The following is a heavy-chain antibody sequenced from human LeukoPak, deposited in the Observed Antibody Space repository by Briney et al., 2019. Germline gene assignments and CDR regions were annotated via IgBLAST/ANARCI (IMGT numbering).Heavy chain of an antibody. CDR1: GYTFTSYG. CDR2: ISAYNGNT. D-gene: IGHD1-26*01. CDR3: ARDTHSSYSGSSDAFDI. J-gene: IGHJ3*02. V-gene: IGHV1-18*01. Sequence: GASVKVSCEASGYTFTSYGISWVRQAPGQGLEWMGWISAYNGNTNYAQKLQGRVTMTTDTSTSTAYMELRSLRSDDTAVYYCARDTHSSYSGSSDAFDIWGQGTMVTVSS.